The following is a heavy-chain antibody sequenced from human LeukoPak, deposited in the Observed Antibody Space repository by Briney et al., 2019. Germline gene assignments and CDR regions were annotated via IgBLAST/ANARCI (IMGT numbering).Heavy chain of an antibody. CDR1: GFTFSSYW. V-gene: IGHV3-7*01. CDR2: IKQGGSEK. Sequence: GGSLRLSCAASGFTFSSYWMSWVRQAPGKGLEWVANIKQGGSEKYYLDSVKGRFTICSDNAKNSLYLQMNSLRAEDTAVYYRARDHVDSDAFDIWGQGTMVTVSS. CDR3: ARDHVDSDAFDI. J-gene: IGHJ3*02.